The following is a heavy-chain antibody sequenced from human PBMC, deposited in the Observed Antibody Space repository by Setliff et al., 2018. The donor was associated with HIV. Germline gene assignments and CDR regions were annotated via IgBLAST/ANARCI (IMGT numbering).Heavy chain of an antibody. Sequence: ASVKVSCKASGGAFSSYALSWVRQAPGQGLEWMGWIGPYNDRTEYAQKVQGRVTLTTDTSTNTAYMELRSLRSDDAAVYYCAKTTPQPHYYYYVDVWGKGTTVTVSS. CDR3: AKTTPQPHYYYYVDV. V-gene: IGHV1-18*01. CDR2: IGPYNDRT. D-gene: IGHD4-17*01. CDR1: GGAFSSYA. J-gene: IGHJ6*03.